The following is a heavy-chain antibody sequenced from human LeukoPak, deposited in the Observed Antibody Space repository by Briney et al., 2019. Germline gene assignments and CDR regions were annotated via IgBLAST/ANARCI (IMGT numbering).Heavy chain of an antibody. J-gene: IGHJ5*02. V-gene: IGHV3-73*01. CDR1: GFTFSGSA. D-gene: IGHD3-3*01. CDR2: IRSKANSYAT. CDR3: AKEPQGGNYASWTGYYFDN. Sequence: PGGSLRLSCAASGFTFSGSAMHWVRQASGKGLEWVGRIRSKANSYATAYAASVKGRFTISRDNSKNTLYLHMNSLRAEDTAVYYCAKEPQGGNYASWTGYYFDNWGQGTLVTVSS.